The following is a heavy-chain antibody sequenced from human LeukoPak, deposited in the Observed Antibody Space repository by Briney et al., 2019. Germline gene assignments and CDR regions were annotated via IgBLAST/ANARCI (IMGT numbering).Heavy chain of an antibody. CDR1: GYTFTSYD. CDR3: ARGRFEIRWYTFDY. Sequence: ASVKVSCKASGYTFTSYDINWVRQATGQGLEWMGRMNPNSGNTGYAQKFQGRVTITRNTSISTAYMELSSLRSEDTAVYYCARGRFEIRWYTFDYWGQGTLVTVSS. J-gene: IGHJ4*02. CDR2: MNPNSGNT. V-gene: IGHV1-8*03. D-gene: IGHD4-23*01.